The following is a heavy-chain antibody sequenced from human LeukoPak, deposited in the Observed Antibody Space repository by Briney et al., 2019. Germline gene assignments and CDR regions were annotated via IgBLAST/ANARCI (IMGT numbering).Heavy chain of an antibody. V-gene: IGHV3-73*01. J-gene: IGHJ4*02. D-gene: IGHD3-3*01. CDR3: AREDFWSGYREYYFDY. CDR2: IRSKAHSYAT. Sequence: GGSPRLSCAASGFNFSGSAIHWVRQASGKGLEWVGRIRSKAHSYATTYAASLKGRFTISRDDSKNTTYLQMNSLRAEDTAVYYCAREDFWSGYREYYFDYWGQGTLVTVSS. CDR1: GFNFSGSA.